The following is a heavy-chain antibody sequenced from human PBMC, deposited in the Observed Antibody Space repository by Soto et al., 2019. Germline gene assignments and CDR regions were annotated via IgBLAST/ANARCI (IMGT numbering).Heavy chain of an antibody. J-gene: IGHJ4*02. Sequence: VQLLESGGGFIKPGESLRLSCTASGFAFRNHGMTWVRQAPGKGREWISTIRNDGADTHYADSVRGRFRISRDNSRDTLDLHMDSLRAEDTATYYCVSWVSVHFDHWGPGTLVIVSS. CDR2: IRNDGADT. CDR3: VSWVSVHFDH. D-gene: IGHD2-8*01. V-gene: IGHV3-23*01. CDR1: GFAFRNHG.